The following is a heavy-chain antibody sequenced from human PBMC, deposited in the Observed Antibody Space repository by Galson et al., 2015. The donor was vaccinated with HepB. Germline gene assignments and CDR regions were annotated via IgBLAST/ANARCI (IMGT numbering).Heavy chain of an antibody. V-gene: IGHV1-46*03. Sequence: SVKVSCKASGYTFTSYYMHWVRQAPGQGLEWMGIINPSGGSTSYAQKFQGRVTMTRDTSTRTVYMELSSLRSEDTAVYYCASRAGGRAVAIWGQGTLVTVSS. CDR1: GYTFTSYY. D-gene: IGHD6-19*01. J-gene: IGHJ4*02. CDR3: ASRAGGRAVAI. CDR2: INPSGGST.